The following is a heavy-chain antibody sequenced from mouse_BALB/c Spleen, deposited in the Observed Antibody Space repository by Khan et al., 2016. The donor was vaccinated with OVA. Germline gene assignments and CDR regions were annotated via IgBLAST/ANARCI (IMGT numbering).Heavy chain of an antibody. Sequence: QVQLQQSGAELAKPGASVKMSCKASGYTFTTYWMHWIKQRPGQGLEWIGYIHPNTGYNECDQKFKDKATLTAEKSSSTAYMQLSSLTSADSAVXCCATSGHYCGNYYFGVDYWGQGTSCTVSS. CDR1: GYTFTTYW. D-gene: IGHD2-1*01. CDR3: ATSGHYCGNYYFGVDY. J-gene: IGHJ4*01. V-gene: IGHV1-7*01. CDR2: IHPNTGYN.